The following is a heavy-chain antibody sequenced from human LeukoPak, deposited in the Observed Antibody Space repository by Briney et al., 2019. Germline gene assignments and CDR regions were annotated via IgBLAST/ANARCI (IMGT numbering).Heavy chain of an antibody. D-gene: IGHD3-22*01. J-gene: IGHJ4*02. CDR1: GGSISSYY. V-gene: IGHV4-59*08. Sequence: SETLSLTCTVSGGSISSYYWSWIRQPPGKGLEWIGYIYYSGSTNYNPSLKSRVTISVDTSKNQFSLKLSSVTAADTAVYYCARGGYYDSGGYYGYYFDYWGQGTLVTVSS. CDR3: ARGGYYDSGGYYGYYFDY. CDR2: IYYSGST.